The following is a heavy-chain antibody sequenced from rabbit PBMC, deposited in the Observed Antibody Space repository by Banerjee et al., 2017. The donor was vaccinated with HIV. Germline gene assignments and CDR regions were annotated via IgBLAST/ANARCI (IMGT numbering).Heavy chain of an antibody. J-gene: IGHJ4*01. CDR2: VDAGGSGNT. V-gene: IGHV1S45*01. Sequence: EESGGGLVQPEGSLTLSCTASGFTLSSRYWICWVRQAPGKGLEWIACVDAGGSGNTYYASWARGRFTISKTSSTTVTLQMTSLTAADTATYFCARDLGAGSSYWDLWGPGTLVTVS. D-gene: IGHD8-1*01. CDR3: ARDLGAGSSYWDL. CDR1: GFTLSSRYW.